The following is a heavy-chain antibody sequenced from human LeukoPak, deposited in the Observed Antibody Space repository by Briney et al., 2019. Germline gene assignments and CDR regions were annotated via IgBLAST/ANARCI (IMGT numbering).Heavy chain of an antibody. CDR2: ISDSGGTT. V-gene: IGHV3-23*01. CDR1: GFTFSSFA. D-gene: IGHD2-15*01. CDR3: AKEMGGNYYYGMDV. Sequence: SGGSLRLSCAASGFTFSSFAMSWVRQAPGKGLEWVSGISDSGGTTYYADSVKGRFTVSRDNFKKTLFLQMNTLRAEDTAVYYCAKEMGGNYYYGMDVWGQGTTVTVSS. J-gene: IGHJ6*02.